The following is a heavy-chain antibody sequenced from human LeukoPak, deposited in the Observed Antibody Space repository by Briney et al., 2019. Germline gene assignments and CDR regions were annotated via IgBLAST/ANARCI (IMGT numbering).Heavy chain of an antibody. Sequence: GGSLRLSCAASGVIFNTYSMNWVRQAPGKGLEWVSSISSSSNYIYYADSVRGRFSISRDNAKHSLYLQMNSLRAEDTAVYYCARDGGEQLVGPFDYWGQGTLVTVSS. CDR2: ISSSSNYI. D-gene: IGHD6-6*01. J-gene: IGHJ4*02. CDR1: GVIFNTYS. CDR3: ARDGGEQLVGPFDY. V-gene: IGHV3-21*01.